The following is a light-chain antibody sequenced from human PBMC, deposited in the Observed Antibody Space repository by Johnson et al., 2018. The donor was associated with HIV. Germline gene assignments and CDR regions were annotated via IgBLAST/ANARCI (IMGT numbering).Light chain of an antibody. CDR3: GTWDHSLDTAGV. CDR2: ENN. V-gene: IGLV1-51*02. J-gene: IGLJ1*01. Sequence: QSVLTQPPSVSAAPGQKVTISCSGSSSNIGNNYVSWYQQLPGTAPKLLIYENNKRPSGIPDRFSGSKSDTSATLGITGLQTGDEADYYCGTWDHSLDTAGVVGAGTKVPVL. CDR1: SSNIGNNY.